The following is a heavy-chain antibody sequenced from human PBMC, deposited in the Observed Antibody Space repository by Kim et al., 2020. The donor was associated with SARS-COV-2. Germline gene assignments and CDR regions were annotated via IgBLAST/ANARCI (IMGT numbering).Heavy chain of an antibody. CDR1: GGSISSGGYY. CDR3: ARGLGIYYDSSGYGNFDY. Sequence: SETLSLTCTVSGGSISSGGYYWSWIRQHPGKGLEWIGYIYYSGSTYYNPSLKSRVTISVDTSKNQFSLKLSSVTAADTAVYYCARGLGIYYDSSGYGNFDYWGQGTLVTVSS. CDR2: IYYSGST. V-gene: IGHV4-31*03. J-gene: IGHJ4*02. D-gene: IGHD3-22*01.